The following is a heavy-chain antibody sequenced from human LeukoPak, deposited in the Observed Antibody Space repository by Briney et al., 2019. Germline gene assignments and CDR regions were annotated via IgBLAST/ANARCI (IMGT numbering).Heavy chain of an antibody. CDR1: GFTFGSHA. J-gene: IGHJ4*02. D-gene: IGHD3-22*01. V-gene: IGHV3-23*01. CDR2: VSGGGVST. CDR3: VKDTIGYYQPFDV. Sequence: QPGGSLRLSCAASGFTFGSHAMSWVRQAPGKGLEWISTVSGGGVSTYYADSVKGRFTISRDNSKNTMDLQMNSLRAEDTALYYCVKDTIGYYQPFDVWGQGTLVTVSS.